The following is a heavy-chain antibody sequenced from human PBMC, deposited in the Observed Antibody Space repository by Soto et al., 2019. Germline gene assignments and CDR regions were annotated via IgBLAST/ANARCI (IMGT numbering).Heavy chain of an antibody. CDR1: GFTFSDYA. CDR3: ATQILPPEWSRDCYPYFCF. D-gene: IGHD2-21*02. J-gene: IGHJ4*01. CDR2: ISFDGKNK. V-gene: IGHV3-30*04. Sequence: QVQLVESGGGVVQPGRSLRLSCAASGFTFSDYAMHWVRQAPGKGLEWVTVISFDGKNKYYADSVKGRFTISRDDSKNSQNLQWNSLRISDTAVYYSATQILPPEWSRDCYPYFCFWGHGALGAVSS.